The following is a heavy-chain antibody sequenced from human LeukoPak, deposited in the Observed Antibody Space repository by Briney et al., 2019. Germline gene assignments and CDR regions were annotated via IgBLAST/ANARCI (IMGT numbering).Heavy chain of an antibody. D-gene: IGHD2-15*01. V-gene: IGHV3-23*01. Sequence: PGGSLRLSCAAYGFTFSNNALSWVGQAQGKGREWVSVIRGIGGNTYYADSVKGRFTISRDNSRNALYLQMNSLKAEDSAVYYCARDGWDIVMVVAAPKPTDSGFFDYWGQGTLVTVSS. CDR2: IRGIGGNT. CDR3: ARDGWDIVMVVAAPKPTDSGFFDY. J-gene: IGHJ4*02. CDR1: GFTFSNNA.